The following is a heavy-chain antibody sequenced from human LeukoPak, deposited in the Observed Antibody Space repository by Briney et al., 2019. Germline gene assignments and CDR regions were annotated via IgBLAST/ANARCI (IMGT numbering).Heavy chain of an antibody. J-gene: IGHJ3*02. CDR3: AKDLGYGDYVGAFDI. CDR1: GFTFSSYE. V-gene: IGHV3-23*01. Sequence: GGSLRLSCAASGFTFSSYEMNWVRQAPGKGLEWVSAISGSGGSTYYADSVKGRFTISRDNSKNTLYLQMNSLRAEDTAVYYCAKDLGYGDYVGAFDIWGQGTMVTVSS. D-gene: IGHD4-17*01. CDR2: ISGSGGST.